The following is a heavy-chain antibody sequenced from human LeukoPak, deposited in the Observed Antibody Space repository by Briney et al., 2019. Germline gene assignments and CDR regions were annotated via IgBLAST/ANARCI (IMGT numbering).Heavy chain of an antibody. CDR2: ISWNSGSI. V-gene: IGHV3-9*01. CDR1: GGSISSYY. D-gene: IGHD1-26*01. J-gene: IGHJ5*02. Sequence: LSLTCTVSGGSISSYYWSWIRQPPGKGLEWVSGISWNSGSIGYADSVKGRFTISRDNAKNSLYLQMNSLRAEDTALYYCANEASGSYYAWGQGTLVTVSS. CDR3: ANEASGSYYA.